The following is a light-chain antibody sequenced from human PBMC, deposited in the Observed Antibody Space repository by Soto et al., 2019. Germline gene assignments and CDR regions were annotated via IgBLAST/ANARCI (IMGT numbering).Light chain of an antibody. CDR3: SSYTGSDNLV. Sequence: QFVLTQPPSASGSPGQSVTISCTGTSSDVGAYNYVSWYQQHPGKAPKLMIYDVTTRPSGVPDRFSGSKSGNTASLTVSGLQAEDEADYFCSSYTGSDNLVFGGGTKLTVL. CDR1: SSDVGAYNY. J-gene: IGLJ2*01. CDR2: DVT. V-gene: IGLV2-8*01.